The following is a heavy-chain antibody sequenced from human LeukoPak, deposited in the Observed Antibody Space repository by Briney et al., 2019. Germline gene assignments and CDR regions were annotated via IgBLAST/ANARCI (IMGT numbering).Heavy chain of an antibody. CDR2: TNGDGSDT. D-gene: IGHD5-18*01. Sequence: PGGSLRLSCAASGFTLSNSWMHWVRQAPGKGLVWVSRTNGDGSDTSYADSVKGRFTISRDSATNTLYLPMNSLRAEDTAIYYCVRDGEYSHGIDFDYWGQGTLVTVSP. V-gene: IGHV3-74*01. J-gene: IGHJ4*02. CDR1: GFTLSNSW. CDR3: VRDGEYSHGIDFDY.